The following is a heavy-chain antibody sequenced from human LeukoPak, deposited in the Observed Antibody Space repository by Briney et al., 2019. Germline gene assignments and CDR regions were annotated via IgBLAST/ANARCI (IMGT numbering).Heavy chain of an antibody. J-gene: IGHJ5*02. CDR3: ARVKSSNWGFDP. V-gene: IGHV3-21*01. D-gene: IGHD6-13*01. CDR1: GFAFSSYS. CDR2: ISSSSSYI. Sequence: GGSLRLSCAASGFAFSSYSMNWVRQAPGKGLEWVSFISSSSSYILYADSVKGRFTISRDSAKNSLYLQMNSLTAEDTAVYYCARVKSSNWGFDPWGQGTLVTVSS.